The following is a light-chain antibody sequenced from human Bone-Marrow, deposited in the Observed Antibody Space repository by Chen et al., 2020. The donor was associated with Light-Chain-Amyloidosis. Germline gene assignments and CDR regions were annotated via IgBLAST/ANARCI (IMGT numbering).Light chain of an antibody. J-gene: IGLJ2*01. CDR1: RSNIGTYT. CDR2: SNN. CDR3: AAWDDSLDEVV. Sequence: QSVLTQPPSASGTPGRRVTIYCSGSRSNIGTYTVNWYHQLPGTAPRLLIYSNNQRPSGVPDRFSGSKSGTSASLAISWLQSEDEADYFCAAWDDSLDEVVFGGGTKLTVL. V-gene: IGLV1-44*01.